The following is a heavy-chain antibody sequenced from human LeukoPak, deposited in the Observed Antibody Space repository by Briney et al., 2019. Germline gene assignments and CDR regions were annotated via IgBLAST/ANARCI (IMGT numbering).Heavy chain of an antibody. Sequence: SQTLSLTCAISGGTVSSNSAAWCWIRQSPSRGLEWLGRTYYTSKWKNEYAEAVKSRITISPDTSKNQFSLQINSATPEDAALYYCTRGFFASGWAYWGQGTLVTVSS. CDR3: TRGFFASGWAY. V-gene: IGHV6-1*01. CDR1: GGTVSSNSAA. D-gene: IGHD6-19*01. CDR2: TYYTSKWKN. J-gene: IGHJ4*02.